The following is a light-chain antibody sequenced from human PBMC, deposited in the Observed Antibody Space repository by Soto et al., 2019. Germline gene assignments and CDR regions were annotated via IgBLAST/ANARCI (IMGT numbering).Light chain of an antibody. V-gene: IGKV1-17*01. J-gene: IGKJ4*01. CDR3: LQHNSYPWLT. Sequence: DIQMTQSPSSRSASVGDRVSITCRASQGIRKDLGWYQQKPGKAPKRLIYAASSLQSGVPSRFSGSGSGTEFTLTISSLQPEDFATYYCLQHNSYPWLTFGGGTKVEIK. CDR1: QGIRKD. CDR2: AAS.